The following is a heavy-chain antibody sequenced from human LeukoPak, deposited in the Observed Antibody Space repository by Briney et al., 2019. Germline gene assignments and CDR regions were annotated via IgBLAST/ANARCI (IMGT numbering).Heavy chain of an antibody. CDR1: GFTFSSYA. CDR2: ISYDGSNK. J-gene: IGHJ4*02. V-gene: IGHV3-30*04. D-gene: IGHD3-22*01. Sequence: QAGGSLRLSCAASGFTFSSYAMHWVRQAPGKGLEWVAVISYDGSNKYYADSVKGRFTISRDNSKNTLYLQMNSLRAEGTAVYYCARNYYDSSGYYYWGQGTLVTVSS. CDR3: ARNYYDSSGYYY.